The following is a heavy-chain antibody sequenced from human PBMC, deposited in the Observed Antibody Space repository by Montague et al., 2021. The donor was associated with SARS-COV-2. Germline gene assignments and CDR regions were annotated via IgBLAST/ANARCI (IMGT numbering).Heavy chain of an antibody. CDR1: GDSVSGYY. CDR2: SNHSGST. J-gene: IGHJ6*02. Sequence: SETLSLTCAGDGDSVSGYYWGWIGQAPGKSLEWIGESNHSGSTNYNPSLKSRVTISVDTSKNQFSLKLSSVTAADTAVYYCARGPHSSSWHYYYYYGMDVWGQGTTVTVSS. D-gene: IGHD6-13*01. V-gene: IGHV4-34*01. CDR3: ARGPHSSSWHYYYYYGMDV.